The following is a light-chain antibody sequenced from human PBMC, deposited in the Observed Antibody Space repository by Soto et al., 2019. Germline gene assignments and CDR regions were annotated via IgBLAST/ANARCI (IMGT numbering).Light chain of an antibody. V-gene: IGKV2-30*01. CDR1: QSLVYSDGNTY. CDR3: MQRLHWPPT. J-gene: IGKJ2*01. Sequence: DVVMTQSPLSLPVTLGQPASISCRSSQSLVYSDGNTYLNWFQQRPGQSPRRLIYKVSNRDSGVPERFSGRGSGTDFTLKISRVEAEDVGVYYCMQRLHWPPTFGQGTKLEIK. CDR2: KVS.